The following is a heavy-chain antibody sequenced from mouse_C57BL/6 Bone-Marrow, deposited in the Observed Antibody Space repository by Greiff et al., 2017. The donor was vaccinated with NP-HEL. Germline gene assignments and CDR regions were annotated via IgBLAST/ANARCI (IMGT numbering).Heavy chain of an antibody. Sequence: QVQLKQSGAELVKPGASVKMSCKASGYTFTTYPIEWLKQNHGKSLEWIGNFHPYNDDTKYNEKFKGKATLTVEKSSSTVYLELSRLTSDDSAVYYCARRYYGYGGFAYWGQGTLVTVSA. J-gene: IGHJ3*01. CDR1: GYTFTTYP. CDR2: FHPYNDDT. D-gene: IGHD2-2*01. CDR3: ARRYYGYGGFAY. V-gene: IGHV1-47*01.